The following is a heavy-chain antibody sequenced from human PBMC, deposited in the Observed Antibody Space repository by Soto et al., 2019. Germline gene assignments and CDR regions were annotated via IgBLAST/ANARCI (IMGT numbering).Heavy chain of an antibody. D-gene: IGHD6-13*01. CDR1: GFTFNSYV. CDR3: AKNSSATGVFDQ. V-gene: IGHV3-23*01. Sequence: EVQLLESGGGLVQPGGSLRLSCAASGFTFNSYVISWVRQAPGKGLEWVSGISGSGTSTYYADSVKGRFTISRDNSNNTLYLQMNSLRADDTALYYCAKNSSATGVFDQWGQGSLVTVSS. J-gene: IGHJ4*01. CDR2: ISGSGTST.